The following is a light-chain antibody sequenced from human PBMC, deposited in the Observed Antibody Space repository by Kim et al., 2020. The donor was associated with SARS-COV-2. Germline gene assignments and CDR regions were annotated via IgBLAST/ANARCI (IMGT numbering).Light chain of an antibody. CDR3: QQYGSSPLT. CDR2: GAS. V-gene: IGKV3-20*01. CDR1: QRVSSSY. J-gene: IGKJ4*01. Sequence: STGERAAPSCRASQRVSSSYLAWYQQKPGQAPRLLIYGASSRATGIPDRFSGSGSGTDFTLTISRLEPEDFAVYYCQQYGSSPLTFGGGTKVDIK.